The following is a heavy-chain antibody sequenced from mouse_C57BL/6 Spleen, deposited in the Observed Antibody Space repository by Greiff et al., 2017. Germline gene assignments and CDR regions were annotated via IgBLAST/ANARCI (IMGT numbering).Heavy chain of an antibody. CDR3: AKRGVSTYYFDY. CDR1: GYTFTSYW. CDR2: IDPSDSYT. Sequence: QVQLQQPGAELVKPGASVKLSCKASGYTFTSYWMQWVKQRPGQGLEWIGEIDPSDSYTNYNKKFKGKATLTVDTSSSTAYMQLSSLTSEDSAVYYCAKRGVSTYYFDYWGQGTTLTVSS. V-gene: IGHV1-50*01. D-gene: IGHD2-3*01. J-gene: IGHJ2*01.